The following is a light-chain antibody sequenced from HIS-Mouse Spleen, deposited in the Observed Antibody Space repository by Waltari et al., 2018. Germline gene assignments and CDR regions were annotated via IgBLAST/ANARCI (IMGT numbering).Light chain of an antibody. CDR2: DES. CDR1: NIGSKS. Sequence: SYVLTQPPSVSVAPGKTARITCGGNNIGSKSVHWYQQKPGQAPVLVVDDESDRPSGDPERFSGSNSGSTATLTISRVEAGDEADYYCQVWDSSSDHVVFGGGTKLTVL. J-gene: IGLJ2*01. V-gene: IGLV3-21*03. CDR3: QVWDSSSDHVV.